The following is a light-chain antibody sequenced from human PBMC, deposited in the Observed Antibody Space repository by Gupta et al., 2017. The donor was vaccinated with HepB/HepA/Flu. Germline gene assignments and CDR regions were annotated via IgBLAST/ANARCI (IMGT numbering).Light chain of an antibody. CDR3: QVADRISDIRV. J-gene: IGLJ3*02. CDR2: YDS. CDR1: NLGSKS. V-gene: IGLV3-21*04. Sequence: SYVLTQPPSVSVAPGQTARITCGGHNLGSKSVHWYQRTPGQAPVLVIYYDSDRPSGIPVRFSDTNSEITATITTIRVEAGDEADYYCQVADRISDIRVFGGGTMLTVL.